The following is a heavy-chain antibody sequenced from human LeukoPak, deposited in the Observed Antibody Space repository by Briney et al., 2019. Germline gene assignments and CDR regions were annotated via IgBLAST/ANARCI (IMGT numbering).Heavy chain of an antibody. CDR2: ISSSSSYI. D-gene: IGHD3-3*01. J-gene: IGHJ6*03. CDR3: ARASPSRFLEWLFIYMDV. Sequence: GGSLRLSCAASGFTFSSYSMNWVRQAPGRGLEWVSSISSSSSYIYYADSVKGRFTISRDNAKNSLYLQMNSLRAEDTAVYYCARASPSRFLEWLFIYMDVWGKGTTVTVSS. V-gene: IGHV3-21*01. CDR1: GFTFSSYS.